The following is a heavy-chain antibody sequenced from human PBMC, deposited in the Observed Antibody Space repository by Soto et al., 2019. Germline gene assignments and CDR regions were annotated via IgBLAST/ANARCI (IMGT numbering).Heavy chain of an antibody. J-gene: IGHJ1*01. CDR1: GGSISGSVYY. Sequence: KPSATLSLTSPVSGGSISGSVYYCGWIRQPPGKGQEGVWTIYYTGTTYYNPSLKTRLTMSVDTSKNQFSLKLSSVTAADTAVYSCGRYYDTSDRPYFHHWGQGTLVTVS. CDR3: GRYYDTSDRPYFHH. D-gene: IGHD3-22*01. CDR2: IYYTGTT. V-gene: IGHV4-39*01.